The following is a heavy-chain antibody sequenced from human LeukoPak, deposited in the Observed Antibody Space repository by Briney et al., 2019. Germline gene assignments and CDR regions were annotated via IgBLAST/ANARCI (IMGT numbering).Heavy chain of an antibody. CDR3: ARDWHDSSGYQFGGPD. V-gene: IGHV1-2*02. J-gene: IGHJ4*02. D-gene: IGHD3-22*01. CDR2: INPNSGGT. CDR1: GYTFTGYY. Sequence: GASVKVSCKASGYTFTGYYMHWVRQAPGQGLEWMGWINPNSGGTNYAQKFQGRVTMTRDTSISTAYMELSRLRSDDTAVYYCARDWHDSSGYQFGGPDWGQGTLVTVSS.